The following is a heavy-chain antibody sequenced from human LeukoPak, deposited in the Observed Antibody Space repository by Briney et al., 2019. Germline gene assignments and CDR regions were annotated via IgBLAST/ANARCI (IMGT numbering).Heavy chain of an antibody. Sequence: GGSLRLSCAASGFTFEEHGMRWVRQAPGKGVEWVSGINWNGGRTVYAESAKGRFTISRDNAKNSLYLQMNSLRAEDTALYYCAGGDSSGWYFDYWGQGILVTVSS. CDR2: INWNGGRT. V-gene: IGHV3-20*04. CDR1: GFTFEEHG. J-gene: IGHJ4*02. CDR3: AGGDSSGWYFDY. D-gene: IGHD6-25*01.